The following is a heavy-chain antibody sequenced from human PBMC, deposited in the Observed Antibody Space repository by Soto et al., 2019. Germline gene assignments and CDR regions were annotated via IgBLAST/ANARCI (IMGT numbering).Heavy chain of an antibody. Sequence: GGSLRLSCAASGFTFSSYSMNWVRQAPGKGLEWVSSISSSSSYIYYADSVKGRFTISRDNAKNSLYLQMNSLRAEDTAVYYCARVMHCSGGSCYSNSGYDYWGQGTLVTVSS. CDR3: ARVMHCSGGSCYSNSGYDY. D-gene: IGHD2-15*01. CDR1: GFTFSSYS. CDR2: ISSSSSYI. J-gene: IGHJ4*02. V-gene: IGHV3-21*01.